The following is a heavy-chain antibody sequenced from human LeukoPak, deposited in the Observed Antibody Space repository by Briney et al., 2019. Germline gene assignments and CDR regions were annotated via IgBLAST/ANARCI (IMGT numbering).Heavy chain of an antibody. Sequence: GESLKISCQGSGYSFTFYWIGWVRQMPGKGLEWMGIIYPGDSDTRYSPSFQGQVTTSADKSTSTAYLQWNTLKASDTAMYYCARQDGSGIYYFDYWGQGTLVTVSS. CDR2: IYPGDSDT. V-gene: IGHV5-51*01. D-gene: IGHD3-10*01. J-gene: IGHJ4*02. CDR3: ARQDGSGIYYFDY. CDR1: GYSFTFYW.